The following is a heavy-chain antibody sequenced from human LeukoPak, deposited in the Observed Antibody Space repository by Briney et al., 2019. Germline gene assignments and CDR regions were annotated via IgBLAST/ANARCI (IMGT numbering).Heavy chain of an antibody. CDR2: ISWNSGSI. V-gene: IGHV3-9*01. CDR3: AKDIEISGYSYGFTFDY. J-gene: IGHJ4*02. D-gene: IGHD5-18*01. CDR1: GFTFDDYA. Sequence: GRSLRLSCAASGFTFDDYAMHWARQAPGKGLEWVSGISWNSGSIGYADSVKGRFTISRDNAKNSLYLQMNSLGAEDTALYYCAKDIEISGYSYGFTFDYWGQGTLVTVSS.